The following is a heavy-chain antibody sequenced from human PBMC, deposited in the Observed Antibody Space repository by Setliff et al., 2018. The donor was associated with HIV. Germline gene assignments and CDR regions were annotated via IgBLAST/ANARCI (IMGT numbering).Heavy chain of an antibody. J-gene: IGHJ4*02. Sequence: GGSLRLSCAASGFSFSNYWMTWVRQAPGKGPEWVANIKQDGGVKNYVDSVKGRFTISRDNAKNSLYLQMDSLRAEDTGVYYCAKSGYSHAQSDLAYWGQGTLVTVSS. CDR1: GFSFSNYW. V-gene: IGHV3-7*01. CDR2: IKQDGGVK. D-gene: IGHD3-22*01. CDR3: AKSGYSHAQSDLAY.